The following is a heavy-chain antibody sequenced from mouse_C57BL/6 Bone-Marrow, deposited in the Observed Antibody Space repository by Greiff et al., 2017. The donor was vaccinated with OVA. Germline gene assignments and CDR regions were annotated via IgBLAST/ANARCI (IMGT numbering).Heavy chain of an antibody. V-gene: IGHV3-6*01. CDR1: GYSITSGYY. Sequence: EVQLVESGPGLVKPSQSLSLTCSVTGYSITSGYYWNWIRQFPGNKLEWMGYISYDGSNNYNQSLKNRISITRDTSKNQFFLKLNSVTTEDTATYYCARRRLRRFYAMDYWGQGTSVTVSS. D-gene: IGHD2-4*01. CDR3: ARRRLRRFYAMDY. J-gene: IGHJ4*01. CDR2: ISYDGSN.